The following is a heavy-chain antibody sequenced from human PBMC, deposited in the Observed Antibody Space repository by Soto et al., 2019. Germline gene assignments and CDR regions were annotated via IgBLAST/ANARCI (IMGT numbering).Heavy chain of an antibody. CDR1: GGSISSSSYY. Sequence: QLQLQESGPGLVKPSETLSLTCTVSGGSISSSSYYWGWIRQPPGKGLEWIGSIYYSGSTYYNPSLKSRVTISVDTSKNQFSLKLSSVTAADTAVYYCARLTLYCSSTSCPINWFDPWGQGTLVTVSS. CDR2: IYYSGST. V-gene: IGHV4-39*01. J-gene: IGHJ5*02. D-gene: IGHD2-2*01. CDR3: ARLTLYCSSTSCPINWFDP.